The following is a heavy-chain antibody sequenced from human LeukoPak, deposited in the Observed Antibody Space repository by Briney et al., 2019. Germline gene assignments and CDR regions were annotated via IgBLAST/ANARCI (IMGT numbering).Heavy chain of an antibody. CDR3: ASLPNYYDSSGLDAFDI. Sequence: GASVKVYCKASGGTFSSYAISWVRQAPGQGLEWMGGIIPIFGTANYAQKFQGRVTITTDESTSTAYMELSSLRSEDTAVYYCASLPNYYDSSGLDAFDIWGQGTMVTVSS. V-gene: IGHV1-69*05. D-gene: IGHD3-22*01. J-gene: IGHJ3*02. CDR1: GGTFSSYA. CDR2: IIPIFGTA.